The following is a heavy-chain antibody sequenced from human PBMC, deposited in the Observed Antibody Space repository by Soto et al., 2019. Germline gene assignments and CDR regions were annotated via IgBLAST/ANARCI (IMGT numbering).Heavy chain of an antibody. Sequence: PGWSLRLSCAASVFTFSDYYMSWIRQAPGKGLEWVSYISSSDTIISYADSVKGRFTISRDNAKNSLYLQMNSLRAEDTAVYYCARDLGYYDSSGYFDYWGQGTLVTVSS. CDR2: ISSSDTII. CDR1: VFTFSDYY. J-gene: IGHJ4*02. V-gene: IGHV3-11*01. CDR3: ARDLGYYDSSGYFDY. D-gene: IGHD3-22*01.